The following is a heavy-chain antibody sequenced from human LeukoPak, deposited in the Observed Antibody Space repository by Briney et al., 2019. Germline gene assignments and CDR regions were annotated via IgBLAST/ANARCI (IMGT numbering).Heavy chain of an antibody. D-gene: IGHD2-8*02. CDR1: GDSVSSNNGA. CDR3: ARDVGTTGWHTYDF. V-gene: IGHV6-1*01. CDR2: TYYRSKWYN. J-gene: IGHJ4*02. Sequence: SQTLSLTCAISGDSVSSNNGAWNWIRQSPSRGLEWLGRTYYRSKWYNDYAGSLMSRITISPDTSKNQFSLQVYSVTPEETGVYYCARDVGTTGWHTYDFWGQGSLVTVSS.